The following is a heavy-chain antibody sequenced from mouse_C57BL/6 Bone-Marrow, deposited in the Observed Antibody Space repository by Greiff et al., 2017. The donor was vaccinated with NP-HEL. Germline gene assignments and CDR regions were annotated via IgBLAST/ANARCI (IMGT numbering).Heavy chain of an antibody. CDR2: IYPRSGNT. CDR3: ALLLRYYAMDY. D-gene: IGHD1-1*01. V-gene: IGHV1-81*01. CDR1: GYTFTSYG. J-gene: IGHJ4*01. Sequence: QVQLQQSGAELARPGASVKLSCKASGYTFTSYGISWVKQRPGQGLEWIGEIYPRSGNTYYNEKFKGKATLTADKSSSTAYMELRSLTSEDSAVYFCALLLRYYAMDYWGQGTSVTVSS.